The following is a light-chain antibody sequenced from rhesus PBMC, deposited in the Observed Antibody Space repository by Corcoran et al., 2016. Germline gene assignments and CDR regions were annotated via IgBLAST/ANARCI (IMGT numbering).Light chain of an antibody. Sequence: DIQMTQSPSSLSASVGDTVTITCRASQGISSYLNWFQQKPGKAPKLLIYAATTLQSGVPSRFSGSGSGTDFTLPIRSLQPEDFATYYCQQYKSYPWTFGQGTKVEIK. CDR1: QGISSY. J-gene: IGKJ1*01. V-gene: IGKV1-28*02. CDR3: QQYKSYPWT. CDR2: AAT.